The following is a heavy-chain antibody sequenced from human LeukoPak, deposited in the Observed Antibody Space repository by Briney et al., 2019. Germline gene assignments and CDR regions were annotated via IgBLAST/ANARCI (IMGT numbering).Heavy chain of an antibody. CDR2: IYYSGST. D-gene: IGHD5-24*01. Sequence: PSETLSLTCAVYGGSFSGYYWSWIRQPPGKGLEWIGSIYYSGSTYYNPSLKSRVTISVDTSKNQFSLKLSSVTAADTAVYYCARERWLQLEFYYYYMDVWGKGTTVTVSS. V-gene: IGHV4-34*01. CDR3: ARERWLQLEFYYYYMDV. CDR1: GGSFSGYY. J-gene: IGHJ6*03.